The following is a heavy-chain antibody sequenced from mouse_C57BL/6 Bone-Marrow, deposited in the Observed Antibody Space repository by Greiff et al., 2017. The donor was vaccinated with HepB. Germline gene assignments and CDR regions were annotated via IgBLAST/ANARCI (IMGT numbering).Heavy chain of an antibody. V-gene: IGHV1-81*01. CDR3: ARSDYGSSYWYVDV. CDR2: IYPRSGNT. D-gene: IGHD1-1*01. J-gene: IGHJ1*03. Sequence: VQLQQPGAELARPGASVKLSCKASGYTFTSYGISWVKQRTGQGLEWIGEIYPRSGNTYYNEKFKGKATLTADKSSSTAYMELRSLTSEDSAVYFCARSDYGSSYWYVDVWGTGTTVTVSS. CDR1: GYTFTSYG.